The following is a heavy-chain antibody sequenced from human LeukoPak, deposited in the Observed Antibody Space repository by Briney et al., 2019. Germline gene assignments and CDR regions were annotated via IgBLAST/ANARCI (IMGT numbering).Heavy chain of an antibody. V-gene: IGHV3-23*01. D-gene: IGHD2-15*01. J-gene: IGHJ4*02. CDR2: TSGGGGST. Sequence: PGGSLRLSCAASGFTLSGYEMNWVRQAPGKGLEWVSGTSGGGGSTYYADSVKGRFTSTRDNSKNTLYLQMNSLRAEDTAVYYCAKAGSSQGYFDSWGQGTLVTVSS. CDR1: GFTLSGYE. CDR3: AKAGSSQGYFDS.